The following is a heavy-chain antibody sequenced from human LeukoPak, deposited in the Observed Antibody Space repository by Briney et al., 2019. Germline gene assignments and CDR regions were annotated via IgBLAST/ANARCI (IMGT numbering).Heavy chain of an antibody. CDR1: GYDFNSYW. CDR3: ARRSSGMDY. V-gene: IGHV5-51*01. J-gene: IGHJ4*02. D-gene: IGHD1-26*01. CDR2: IYPGDSDA. Sequence: LGESLKISCKGFGYDFNSYWIGWLRQMPGKGLEWMGIIYPGDSDARYRPSFQGQVTFSVDKSISTAYLQWSSLKASDTAMYYCARRSSGMDYWGQGTLVTVSS.